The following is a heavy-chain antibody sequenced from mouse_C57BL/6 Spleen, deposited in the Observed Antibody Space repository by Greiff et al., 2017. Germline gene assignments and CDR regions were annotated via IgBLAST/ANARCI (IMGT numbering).Heavy chain of an antibody. CDR2: ISYDGSN. CDR3: ARVGDDGYFYWCFDV. Sequence: EVQLQESGPGLVKPSQSLSLTCPVTGYSITSGYYWNWIRKFPGNKLEWMGDISYDGSNNYNPSLKNRISIPREPSTNQFFLKLNSVTTEDTATYYCARVGDDGYFYWCFDVWGTGTTVTVSS. CDR1: GYSITSGYY. J-gene: IGHJ1*03. V-gene: IGHV3-6*01. D-gene: IGHD2-3*01.